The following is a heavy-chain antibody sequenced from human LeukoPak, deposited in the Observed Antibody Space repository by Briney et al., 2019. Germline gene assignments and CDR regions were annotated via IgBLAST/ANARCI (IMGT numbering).Heavy chain of an antibody. CDR2: IIPIFGTA. D-gene: IGHD5-24*01. CDR1: GGTFSSYA. V-gene: IGHV1-69*13. Sequence: SVKVSCKASGGTFSSYAISWVRQAPGQGLEWMGGIIPIFGTANYAQKFQGRVAITADESTSTAYMELSSLRSEDTAVYYCARRAEMATTNWFDPWGQGTLVTVSS. CDR3: ARRAEMATTNWFDP. J-gene: IGHJ5*02.